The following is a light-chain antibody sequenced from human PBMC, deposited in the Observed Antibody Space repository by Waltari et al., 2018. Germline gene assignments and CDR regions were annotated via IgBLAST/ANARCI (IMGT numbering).Light chain of an antibody. J-gene: IGLJ1*01. Sequence: QSVLTQPPSASGTPGQRVTISCSGSYSNIGNTPVNWYQQPPGTAPKLLIQSTSQRPSGGPDRFSGSKYGTSVSLAISGLQSDDAADYYCATWDGSLEGYVFGTGTKVSVL. CDR3: ATWDGSLEGYV. CDR2: STS. V-gene: IGLV1-44*01. CDR1: YSNIGNTP.